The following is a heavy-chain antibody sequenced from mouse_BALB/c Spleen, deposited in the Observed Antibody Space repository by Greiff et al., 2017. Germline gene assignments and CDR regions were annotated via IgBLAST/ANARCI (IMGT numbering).Heavy chain of an antibody. V-gene: IGHV1-82*01. Sequence: VKPGASVKISCKASGYAFSSSWMNWVKQRPGQGLEWIGRIYPGDGDTNYNGKFKGKATLTADKSSSTAYMQLSSLTSVDSAVYFCARRAYDYDHWGQGTLVTVSA. CDR2: IYPGDGDT. CDR1: GYAFSSSW. J-gene: IGHJ3*01. D-gene: IGHD2-4*01. CDR3: ARRAYDYDH.